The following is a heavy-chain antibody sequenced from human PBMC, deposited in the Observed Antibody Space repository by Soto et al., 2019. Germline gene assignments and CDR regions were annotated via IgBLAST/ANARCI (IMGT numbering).Heavy chain of an antibody. J-gene: IGHJ4*02. D-gene: IGHD4-17*01. CDR2: MNPNSVMT. CDR3: ARAHGDYDY. Sequence: QVQLVQSGAEVKKPGASVKVSCKASGYTFTNYDINWVRQATGQGLEWMGWMNPNSVMTGFAQKFQGRVTMTRDPSISTAYTELSSLRSEDTAVYYCARAHGDYDYWGQGTLVTVSS. CDR1: GYTFTNYD. V-gene: IGHV1-8*01.